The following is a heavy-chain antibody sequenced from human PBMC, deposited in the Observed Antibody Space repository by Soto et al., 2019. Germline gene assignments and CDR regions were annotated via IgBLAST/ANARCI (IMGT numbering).Heavy chain of an antibody. CDR1: GFSLSTSGVG. CDR2: IYWDDDK. J-gene: IGHJ4*02. D-gene: IGHD3-10*01. CDR3: AHAGIIHGLDY. V-gene: IGHV2-5*02. Sequence: QITLKESGPTLVKPTQTLTLTCTFSGFSLSTSGVGVGWIRQPPGKALEWLSLIYWDDDKRYSPSLKSRLTITKDTSKNQVVRTMTNIDPVDTATYYCAHAGIIHGLDYWGQGTLVTVSS.